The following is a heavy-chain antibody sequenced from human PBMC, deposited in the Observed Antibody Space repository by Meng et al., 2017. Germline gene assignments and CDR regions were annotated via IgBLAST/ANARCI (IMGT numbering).Heavy chain of an antibody. V-gene: IGHV4-59*01. CDR3: ARERDGSGSYYNVVDY. Sequence: GSLRLSCTVSGGSISSYYWSWIRQPPGKGLEWIGYIYYSGSTNYNPSLKSRVTISVDTSKNQFSLKLSSVTAADTAVYYCARERDGSGSYYNVVDYWGQGTLVTVSS. CDR1: GGSISSYY. CDR2: IYYSGST. D-gene: IGHD3-10*01. J-gene: IGHJ4*02.